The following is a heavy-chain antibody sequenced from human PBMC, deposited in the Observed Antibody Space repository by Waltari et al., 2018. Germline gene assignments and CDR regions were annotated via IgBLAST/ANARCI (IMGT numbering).Heavy chain of an antibody. CDR2: IYYSGST. CDR1: GGSISSSSYY. J-gene: IGHJ4*02. D-gene: IGHD3-10*01. CDR3: VRLDRRITMVRGVMEGDY. V-gene: IGHV4-39*01. Sequence: QLQLQESGPGLVKPSETLSLTCTVSGGSISSSSYYWGWIRQPPGKGLEWIGSIYYSGSTYYNPSLKSRVTISVDTSKNQFSLKLSSVTAADTAVYYCVRLDRRITMVRGVMEGDYWGQGTLVTVSS.